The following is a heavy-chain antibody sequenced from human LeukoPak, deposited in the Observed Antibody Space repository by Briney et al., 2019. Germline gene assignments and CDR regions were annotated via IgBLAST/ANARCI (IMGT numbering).Heavy chain of an antibody. D-gene: IGHD3-22*01. CDR2: ISYDGSNK. J-gene: IGHJ4*02. CDR3: ARDPPGDYYDSSGYYLVDY. Sequence: GGSLRLSCAASGFTFSSYAMHWVRQAPGKGLEWVAVISYDGSNKNYADSVKGRFTISRDNSKNPLNLQMSSLRDEDTAVYYCARDPPGDYYDSSGYYLVDYWGQGTLVTVSS. V-gene: IGHV3-30-3*01. CDR1: GFTFSSYA.